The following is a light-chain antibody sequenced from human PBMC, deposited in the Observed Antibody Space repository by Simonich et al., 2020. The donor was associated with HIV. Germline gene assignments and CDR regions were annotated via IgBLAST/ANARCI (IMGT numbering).Light chain of an antibody. J-gene: IGKJ3*01. CDR1: QSLLHCDGKTY. Sequence: IVMTQTPLSLSVTPGQPASISCKSSQSLLHCDGKTYLYWYLQKPGQSPQLLMYDVSKRFSGVPDRFSGSGSGTDFTLKISRVEAEDVGVYYCMQSIQFLLFTFGPGTRVDIE. V-gene: IGKV2D-29*02. CDR2: DVS. CDR3: MQSIQFLLFT.